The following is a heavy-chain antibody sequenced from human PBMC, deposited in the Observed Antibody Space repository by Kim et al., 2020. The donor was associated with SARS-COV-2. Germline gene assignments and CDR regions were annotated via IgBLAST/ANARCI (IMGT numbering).Heavy chain of an antibody. D-gene: IGHD2-2*01. V-gene: IGHV3-53*01. Sequence: GGSLRLSCAASGFSVKSNYMSWVRQAPGKGLEWVSVVYSGGKTFYADSVRGRFTISRDISENTVSLQMDSLRPDDSAIYYCARHSPALFDLWGQGTVGTV. CDR2: VYSGGKT. CDR1: GFSVKSNY. J-gene: IGHJ4*02. CDR3: ARHSPALFDL.